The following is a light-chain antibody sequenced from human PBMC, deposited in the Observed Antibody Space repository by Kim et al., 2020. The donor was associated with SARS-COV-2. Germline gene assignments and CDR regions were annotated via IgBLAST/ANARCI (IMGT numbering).Light chain of an antibody. Sequence: SASVGDRVTITCRASQSISTNLNWYQQKSGKAPKLLIYAASSLQGGVPSRFSGSGSGTDFTLTISSLQREDSATYYCQQSNSTPLTFGGGTRVEI. V-gene: IGKV1-39*01. CDR2: AAS. J-gene: IGKJ4*01. CDR3: QQSNSTPLT. CDR1: QSISTN.